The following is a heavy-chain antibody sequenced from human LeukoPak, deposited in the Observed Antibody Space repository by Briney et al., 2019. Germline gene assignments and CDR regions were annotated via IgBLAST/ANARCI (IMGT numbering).Heavy chain of an antibody. D-gene: IGHD3-3*01. J-gene: IGHJ5*02. CDR3: ARLQVYYDFWSGYSTTHNWFDP. CDR2: INHSGST. Sequence: PSETLSLTCAVYGGSFSGDYWSWIRQPPGKGLEWIGEINHSGSTNYNPSLKSRVTISVDTSKNQFSLKLSSVTAADTAVYYCARLQVYYDFWSGYSTTHNWFDPWGQGTLVTVSS. V-gene: IGHV4-34*01. CDR1: GGSFSGDY.